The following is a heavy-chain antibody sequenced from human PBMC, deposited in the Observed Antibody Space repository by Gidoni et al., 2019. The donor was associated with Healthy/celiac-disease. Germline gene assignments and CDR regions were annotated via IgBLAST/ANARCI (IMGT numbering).Heavy chain of an antibody. D-gene: IGHD1-26*01. V-gene: IGHV1-69*01. CDR3: ARVGEGYSGGY. CDR1: GRTFSSYA. Sequence: QVQLVQSGAAVTKPASSVNVSCKASGRTFSSYAISWVRQAPGQGLEWVGGIIPIFGTANYAQKFKGRVTITADESTSTAYMELSSRRSEDTAVYYCARVGEGYSGGYWGQGTLVTVSS. CDR2: IIPIFGTA. J-gene: IGHJ4*02.